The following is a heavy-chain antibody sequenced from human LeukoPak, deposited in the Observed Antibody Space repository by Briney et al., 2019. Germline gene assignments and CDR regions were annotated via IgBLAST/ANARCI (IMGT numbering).Heavy chain of an antibody. CDR2: ISSTSSYI. D-gene: IGHD3-22*01. Sequence: PGGSLRLSCAASGFTFNNYNMNWVRQAPGKGLEWVSSISSTSSYIYYADSVKGRFTISRDNAKNSLYLQMNSLRAEDTAVYYCARSLYYYDSSGQDIWGQGTLVTVSS. CDR3: ARSLYYYDSSGQDI. CDR1: GFTFNNYN. J-gene: IGHJ4*02. V-gene: IGHV3-21*04.